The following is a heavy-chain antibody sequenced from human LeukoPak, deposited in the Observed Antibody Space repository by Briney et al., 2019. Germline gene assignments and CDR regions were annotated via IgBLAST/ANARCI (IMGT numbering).Heavy chain of an antibody. J-gene: IGHJ4*02. CDR1: GFTFSSYG. Sequence: PGGSLRLSCAASGFTFSSYGMHWVRQAPGKGLEWVAVIWYDGSNKYYADSVKGRFTISRDNSKNTLYLQMNSLRAEDTAVYYCAKEGAVAGTAFDYWGQGTLVTVSS. V-gene: IGHV3-33*06. CDR2: IWYDGSNK. D-gene: IGHD6-19*01. CDR3: AKEGAVAGTAFDY.